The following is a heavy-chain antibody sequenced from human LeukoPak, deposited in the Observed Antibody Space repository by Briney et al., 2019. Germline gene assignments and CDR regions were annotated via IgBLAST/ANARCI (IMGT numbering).Heavy chain of an antibody. Sequence: PGGSLRLSCAASGFTFSSYAMHWVRQAPGKGLEWVAVISYDGSNKYYADSVKGRFTISRDNSKNTLYLQMNSLRAEDTAVYYCARDRALDVLLWFRDIDYWGQGTLVTVSS. CDR3: ARDRALDVLLWFRDIDY. J-gene: IGHJ4*02. CDR1: GFTFSSYA. V-gene: IGHV3-30*01. CDR2: ISYDGSNK. D-gene: IGHD3-10*01.